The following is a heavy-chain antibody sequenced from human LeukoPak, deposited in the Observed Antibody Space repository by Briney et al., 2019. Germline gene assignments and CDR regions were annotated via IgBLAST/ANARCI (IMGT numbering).Heavy chain of an antibody. Sequence: SVKVSCKASGYTFTGYYMHWVRQAPGQGLEWMGWINPNSGGTNHAQKFQGRVTMTRDTSISTAYMELSRLRSDDTAVYYCATLGDCGGDCADFDYWGQGTLVTVSS. CDR2: INPNSGGT. CDR3: ATLGDCGGDCADFDY. V-gene: IGHV1-2*02. CDR1: GYTFTGYY. J-gene: IGHJ4*02. D-gene: IGHD2-21*02.